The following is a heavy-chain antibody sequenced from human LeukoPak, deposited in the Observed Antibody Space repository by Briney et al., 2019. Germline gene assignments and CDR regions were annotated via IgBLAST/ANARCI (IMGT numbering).Heavy chain of an antibody. J-gene: IGHJ5*02. CDR3: AEVNLLLWFGELDNWFDP. V-gene: IGHV3-23*01. Sequence: GGSLRLSCAASGFTFSSYAMSWVRQAPGKGLEWVSAISGSGGSTYYADSVKGRFTISRDNSKNTLYLQMNSLRAEDTAVYYCAEVNLLLWFGELDNWFDPWGQGTLVTVSS. D-gene: IGHD3-10*01. CDR1: GFTFSSYA. CDR2: ISGSGGST.